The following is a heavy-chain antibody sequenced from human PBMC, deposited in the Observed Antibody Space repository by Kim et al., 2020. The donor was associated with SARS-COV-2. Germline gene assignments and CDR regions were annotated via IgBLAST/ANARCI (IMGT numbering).Heavy chain of an antibody. CDR2: ISYDGSNK. Sequence: GGSLRLACAASGFTSSSYGMHWVRQAPGKGLEWVAVISYDGSNKYYADSVKGRFTISRDNSKNTLYLQMNSLRPEDTAVYYCAKGRSGSLSYYYGMDVWGQGTTVTVSS. V-gene: IGHV3-30*18. D-gene: IGHD3-22*01. CDR3: AKGRSGSLSYYYGMDV. J-gene: IGHJ6*02. CDR1: GFTSSSYG.